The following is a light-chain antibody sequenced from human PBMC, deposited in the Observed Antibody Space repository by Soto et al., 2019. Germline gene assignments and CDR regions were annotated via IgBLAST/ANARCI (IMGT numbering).Light chain of an antibody. Sequence: QSVLTQSPSASGTPGQRVTISCYGSSSNIGSYPVYWYQQLPGTAPKLLINSDDQRPSGVPDRFSASKSGTSASLAISGLRSEDEADYYCAAWDASLSGHVFGDGTKVTVL. CDR3: AAWDASLSGHV. J-gene: IGLJ1*01. CDR2: SDD. CDR1: SSNIGSYP. V-gene: IGLV1-47*02.